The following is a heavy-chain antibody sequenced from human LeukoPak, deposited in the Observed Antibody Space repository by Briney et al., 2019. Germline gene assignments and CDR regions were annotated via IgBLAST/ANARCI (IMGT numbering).Heavy chain of an antibody. D-gene: IGHD2-15*01. CDR1: GGSISSSSYY. Sequence: SETLSLTCTVSGGSISSSSYYWGWIRQLPGKGLEWIGSIYYSGSTYYNPSLKSRVTISADTSKNQFSLKLSSLTAADTAVYYCARGSGGNRPNFDYWGQGTLVTVSS. J-gene: IGHJ4*02. V-gene: IGHV4-39*01. CDR2: IYYSGST. CDR3: ARGSGGNRPNFDY.